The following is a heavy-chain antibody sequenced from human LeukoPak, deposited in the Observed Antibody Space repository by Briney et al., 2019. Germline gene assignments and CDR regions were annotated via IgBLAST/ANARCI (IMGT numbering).Heavy chain of an antibody. CDR1: GFTFSVTW. Sequence: GESLRLSCAASGFTFSVTWMSWVRQAPGRGLEWVGRFKSKAAGGTTDYASPVAGRFTISRDDSKNMLYLQMNSLKTEDTAVYYCTRGAPQADVFDIWGQGTMVTVSS. D-gene: IGHD1-26*01. J-gene: IGHJ3*02. V-gene: IGHV3-15*01. CDR3: TRGAPQADVFDI. CDR2: FKSKAAGGTT.